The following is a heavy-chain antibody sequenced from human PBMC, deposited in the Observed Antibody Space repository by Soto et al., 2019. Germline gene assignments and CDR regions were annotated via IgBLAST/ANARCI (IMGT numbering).Heavy chain of an antibody. Sequence: SETLSLTCTVSGGSINGYCFSWIRQSPGKGLEYIGYIYYSGSTNYNPSLKSRVTISVDTSRDQFSLELNSVTAADTAVYYCARLRILTGYSALGAFDIWGQGTMVTVSS. V-gene: IGHV4-59*01. CDR1: GGSINGYC. J-gene: IGHJ3*02. CDR3: ARLRILTGYSALGAFDI. CDR2: IYYSGST. D-gene: IGHD3-9*01.